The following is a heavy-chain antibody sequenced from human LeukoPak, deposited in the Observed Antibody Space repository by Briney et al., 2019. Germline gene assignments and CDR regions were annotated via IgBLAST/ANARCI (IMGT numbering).Heavy chain of an antibody. CDR1: GGSFSGYY. Sequence: SETLSLTCAVYGGSFSGYYWSWIRQPPGKGLEWIGEINHSGSTNYNPSLKSRVTISVDTSKNQFSLKLSSVTAADTAVYYCARGRGSTSIYYYYGMDVWGQGTTVTVSS. D-gene: IGHD2-2*01. CDR2: INHSGST. CDR3: ARGRGSTSIYYYYGMDV. V-gene: IGHV4-34*01. J-gene: IGHJ6*02.